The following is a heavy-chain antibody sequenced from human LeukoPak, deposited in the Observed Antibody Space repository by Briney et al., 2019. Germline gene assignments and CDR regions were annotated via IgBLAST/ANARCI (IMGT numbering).Heavy chain of an antibody. CDR3: VRVVGATDY. Sequence: GGSLRLSCAASGITFRSYWMSWVRQAPGKGLEWVATIKEDGSEKKHVDSVKGRFSISRDNANNSLYLQMNSLRAEDTAVYYCVRVVGATDYWGQGTLVTVSS. CDR2: IKEDGSEK. D-gene: IGHD1-26*01. J-gene: IGHJ4*02. CDR1: GITFRSYW. V-gene: IGHV3-7*01.